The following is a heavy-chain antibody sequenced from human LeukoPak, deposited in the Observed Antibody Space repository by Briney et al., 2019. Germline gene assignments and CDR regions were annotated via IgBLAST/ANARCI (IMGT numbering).Heavy chain of an antibody. CDR2: IYHSGST. V-gene: IGHV4-30-2*01. J-gene: IGHJ5*02. CDR1: GGSISSGGYS. CDR3: ARARRATYQLLWDWFDP. D-gene: IGHD2-2*01. Sequence: SQTLSLTCAVSGGSISSGGYSWSWIRQPPGKGLEWIGYIYHSGSTYYNPSLKSRVTISVDRSKNQFSLKLSSVTAADTAVYYCARARRATYQLLWDWFDPWGQGTLVTVSS.